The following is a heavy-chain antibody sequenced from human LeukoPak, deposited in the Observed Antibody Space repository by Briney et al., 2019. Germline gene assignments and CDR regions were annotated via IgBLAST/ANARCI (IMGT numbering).Heavy chain of an antibody. CDR2: IDRSGST. Sequence: PSETLSLTCAVYGGSFSGYSWTWIRQPPGKGLEWIGEIDRSGSTNYNPALKSRLTISVDTSRNQFSLRLTSVTAADTAVYYCARRGCGGDCRALANYTWFDPWGHGTLVTVSS. CDR3: ARRGCGGDCRALANYTWFDP. V-gene: IGHV4-34*01. CDR1: GGSFSGYS. D-gene: IGHD2-21*02. J-gene: IGHJ5*02.